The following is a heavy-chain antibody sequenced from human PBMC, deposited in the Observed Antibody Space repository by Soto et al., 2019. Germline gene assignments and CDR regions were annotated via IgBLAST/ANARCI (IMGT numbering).Heavy chain of an antibody. V-gene: IGHV4-59*08. CDR3: ARHSNEYRKSLDY. J-gene: IGHJ4*02. CDR1: GGSVSGYY. CDR2: IHYTGSS. D-gene: IGHD1-1*01. Sequence: QLQLQESGPGLVKPSETLSLTCTVSGGSVSGYYWSWIRQPPGKGLEWIAYIHYTGSSNSNPSLESRVSMSVDTSKNQFSLKLSSGTAADTAVYYCARHSNEYRKSLDYWGKGTLVTVSS.